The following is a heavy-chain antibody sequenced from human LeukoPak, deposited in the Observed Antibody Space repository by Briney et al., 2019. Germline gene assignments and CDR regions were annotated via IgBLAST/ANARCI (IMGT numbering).Heavy chain of an antibody. D-gene: IGHD5-18*01. CDR2: IYNSGIF. V-gene: IGHV4-31*03. CDR1: GASVRSGGFY. J-gene: IGHJ4*02. Sequence: SETLSLTCTVSGASVRSGGFYWSWIRQHPGKGLEYIGYIYNSGIFFYNPSLESRLTMSVDTSMSQFSLKLSSVTAAGTAGYYCARHEGYSYPPHYRGQGTLVTVSS. CDR3: ARHEGYSYPPHY.